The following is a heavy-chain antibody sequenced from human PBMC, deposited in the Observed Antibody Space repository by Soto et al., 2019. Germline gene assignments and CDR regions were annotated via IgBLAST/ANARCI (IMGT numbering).Heavy chain of an antibody. D-gene: IGHD2-8*02. J-gene: IGHJ4*02. Sequence: VGSLRLSCAASGFTFRTYWMNWVRQAPGKGLEWVAKINQDGSVKYYVDSVRGRFTISRDNAKNSLFLQMNSLRAEDTALYYCVGFPFFVTGELVYWGQRTLVTVSS. CDR3: VGFPFFVTGELVY. CDR1: GFTFRTYW. CDR2: INQDGSVK. V-gene: IGHV3-7*01.